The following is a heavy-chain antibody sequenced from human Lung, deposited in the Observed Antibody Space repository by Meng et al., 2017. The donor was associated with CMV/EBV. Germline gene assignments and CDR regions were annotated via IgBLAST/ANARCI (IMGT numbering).Heavy chain of an antibody. D-gene: IGHD3-22*01. V-gene: IGHV4-34*01. Sequence: SETLSLXXAVYGWSFSGYDWSWIRQAPGKGLEWIAVIKHRGSTNYNPSRKRRLTISVDTSNNQFSRKLNSGTAADTAVYYCARGSTSVTMIVVVITAASLAYDSWGQGTXVTVAS. CDR3: ARGSTSVTMIVVVITAASLAYDS. J-gene: IGHJ4*02. CDR1: GWSFSGYD. CDR2: IKHRGST.